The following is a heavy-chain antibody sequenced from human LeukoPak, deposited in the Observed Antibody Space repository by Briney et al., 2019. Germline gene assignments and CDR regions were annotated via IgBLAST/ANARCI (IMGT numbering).Heavy chain of an antibody. CDR1: GYTLTELS. CDR3: ATDPKYCSGGSCLG. J-gene: IGHJ4*02. V-gene: IGHV1-24*01. Sequence: RASVKVSCKVSGYTLTELSMHWVRQAPGKGLEWMGGFDPEDGETIYAQKFQGRVTMTEDTSTDTAYVELSSLRSEDTAVYYCATDPKYCSGGSCLGWGQGTLVTVSS. D-gene: IGHD2-15*01. CDR2: FDPEDGET.